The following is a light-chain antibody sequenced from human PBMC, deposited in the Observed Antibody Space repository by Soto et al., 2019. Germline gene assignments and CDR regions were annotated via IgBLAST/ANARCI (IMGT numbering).Light chain of an antibody. V-gene: IGKV3-20*01. J-gene: IGKJ1*01. CDR2: GAS. Sequence: EIVLTQSPGTLSLSPGEGATLSCRASQSVSSTYLAWYQQRPGQAPRLLIYGASSRATGIPDRFSGSGSGTDFTLTISRLEPEDFAVYYCQLYGASPKTFGQGTKVDI. CDR1: QSVSSTY. CDR3: QLYGASPKT.